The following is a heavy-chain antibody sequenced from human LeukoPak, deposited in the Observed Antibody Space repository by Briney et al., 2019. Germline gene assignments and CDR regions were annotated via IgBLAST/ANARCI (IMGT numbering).Heavy chain of an antibody. J-gene: IGHJ3*02. CDR2: IYYSGST. V-gene: IGHV4-59*01. CDR1: GGSISSYY. D-gene: IGHD3-22*01. CDR3: ARPYYDSSGYHDAFDI. Sequence: PSETLSLTCTVSGGSISSYYWSWIRQPPGKGLEWIGYIYYSGSTNYNPSLKSRVTISVDTSKNQFSLKLSSVTAADTAVYYCARPYYDSSGYHDAFDIWGQGTMVTVSS.